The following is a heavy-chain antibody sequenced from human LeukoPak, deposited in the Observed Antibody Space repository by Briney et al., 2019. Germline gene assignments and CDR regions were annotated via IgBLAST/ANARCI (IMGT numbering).Heavy chain of an antibody. Sequence: GGSLRLSCAASGFTFSSYAMHWVRQAPGKGLEWVAVISYDGSNKYYADSVKGRFTISRDNSKNTLYLQMNSLRAEDTAVYYCARGPSYYGKTWFDPWGQGTLVTVSS. CDR1: GFTFSSYA. CDR3: ARGPSYYGKTWFDP. V-gene: IGHV3-30-3*01. J-gene: IGHJ5*02. D-gene: IGHD3-16*01. CDR2: ISYDGSNK.